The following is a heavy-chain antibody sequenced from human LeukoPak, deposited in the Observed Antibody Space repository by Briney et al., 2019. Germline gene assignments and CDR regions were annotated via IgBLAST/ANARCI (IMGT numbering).Heavy chain of an antibody. D-gene: IGHD2-2*01. CDR2: IKHSGST. Sequence: PSETLSLTCAVYAGTFSGYYWNWIRQPPGKGLEWIGEIKHSGSTNSNRSLKSRVAIAVDTSNNQFSLKLSSVTAADTAVYYCARQKRIVVVPAAKDYYYYMDVWGKGTTVTVSS. CDR1: AGTFSGYY. V-gene: IGHV4-34*01. CDR3: ARQKRIVVVPAAKDYYYYMDV. J-gene: IGHJ6*03.